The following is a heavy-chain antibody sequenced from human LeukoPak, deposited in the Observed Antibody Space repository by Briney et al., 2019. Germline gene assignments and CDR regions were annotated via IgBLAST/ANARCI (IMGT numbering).Heavy chain of an antibody. CDR2: ISYDGSNK. D-gene: IGHD3-9*01. Sequence: GGSLRLSCAASGFTFSSYAMHWVRQAPGKGLEWVAVISYDGSNKYYADSVKGRFTISRDNSKNTLYLQMNSLRAEDTAVYYCALGGYFNWLSFDYWGQGTLVTVSS. J-gene: IGHJ4*02. CDR1: GFTFSSYA. V-gene: IGHV3-30*04. CDR3: ALGGYFNWLSFDY.